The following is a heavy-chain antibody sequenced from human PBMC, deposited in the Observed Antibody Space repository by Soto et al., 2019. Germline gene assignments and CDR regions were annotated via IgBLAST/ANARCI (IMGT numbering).Heavy chain of an antibody. Sequence: GGSLRLSCAASGFTFSSYSMNWVRQAPGKGLEWVSSISSSSYIYYADSVKGRFTISRDNAKNSLYLQMNSLRAEDTAVYYCARDYSEYYYYGMDVWGQGTTVTVSS. J-gene: IGHJ6*02. D-gene: IGHD4-4*01. V-gene: IGHV3-21*01. CDR3: ARDYSEYYYYGMDV. CDR1: GFTFSSYS. CDR2: ISSSSYI.